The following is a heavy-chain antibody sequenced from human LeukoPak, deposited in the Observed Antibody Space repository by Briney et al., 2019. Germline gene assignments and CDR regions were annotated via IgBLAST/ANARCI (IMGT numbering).Heavy chain of an antibody. CDR2: INPNSGGT. D-gene: IGHD2-2*01. CDR1: GYTFTGYY. CDR3: ARGPYCSSTSCSPMDV. J-gene: IGHJ6*03. Sequence: ASVKLSCKASGYTFTGYYMHWVRQAPGQGLEWMGWINPNSGGTNYAQKFQGRVTMTRDTSISTAYMELSRLRSDDTAVYYCARGPYCSSTSCSPMDVWGKGTTVTVSS. V-gene: IGHV1-2*02.